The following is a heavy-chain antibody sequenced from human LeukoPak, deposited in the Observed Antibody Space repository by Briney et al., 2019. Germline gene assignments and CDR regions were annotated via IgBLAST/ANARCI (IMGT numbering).Heavy chain of an antibody. CDR3: ARAGSSGWYNFDY. J-gene: IGHJ4*02. D-gene: IGHD6-19*01. V-gene: IGHV1-69*04. CDR1: GGTFSSYA. Sequence: SVKVSCKASGGTFSSYAISWVRQAPGQGLEWMGRIIPILGIANYAQKFQGRVTITADKSTSTAYMELSSLRSEDTAVYYCARAGSSGWYNFDYWGQGTLVTVSS. CDR2: IIPILGIA.